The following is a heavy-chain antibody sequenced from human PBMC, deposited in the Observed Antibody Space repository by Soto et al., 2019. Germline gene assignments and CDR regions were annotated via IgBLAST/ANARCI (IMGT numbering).Heavy chain of an antibody. CDR2: ISSSSSYI. J-gene: IGHJ5*02. CDR3: ARDSGCSGGSCYYTEGTFDP. Sequence: EVQLVESGGGLVKPGGSLRLSCAASGFTFSSYSMNWVRQAPGKGLEWVSSISSSSSYIYYADSVKGRFTISRDKAKNSLYLKMNSLRAEDTAVYYCARDSGCSGGSCYYTEGTFDPWGQRTLVTVSS. CDR1: GFTFSSYS. D-gene: IGHD2-15*01. V-gene: IGHV3-21*01.